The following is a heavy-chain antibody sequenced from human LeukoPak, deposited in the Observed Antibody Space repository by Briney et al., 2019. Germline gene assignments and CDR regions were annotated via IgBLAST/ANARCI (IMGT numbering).Heavy chain of an antibody. CDR1: GGSIYSTTYY. J-gene: IGHJ4*02. Sequence: SENLSLTCTVSGGSIYSTTYYWGWIRQPPGKGLEWIGSMYYDGSTYYNPSLKSRVTISVDTSKNQFSLKLISVTAADTAVYFCARRSDSGSDDGEDYFDYWGQGTLVTVSS. D-gene: IGHD1-26*01. CDR2: MYYDGST. CDR3: ARRSDSGSDDGEDYFDY. V-gene: IGHV4-39*01.